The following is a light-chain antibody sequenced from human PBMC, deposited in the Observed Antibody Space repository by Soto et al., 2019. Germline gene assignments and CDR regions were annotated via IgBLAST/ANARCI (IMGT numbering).Light chain of an antibody. CDR2: AAS. Sequence: DIQLTQSPSFLSASVGDRVTITCRASQGISSYLAWYQQKPGKAPKLLIYAASTLQSGVPSRFSGSGSGTEFTITISSLQPEDFATYYCQQLNSYPPESITFGQGTRLEIK. J-gene: IGKJ5*01. CDR3: QQLNSYPPESIT. V-gene: IGKV1-9*01. CDR1: QGISSY.